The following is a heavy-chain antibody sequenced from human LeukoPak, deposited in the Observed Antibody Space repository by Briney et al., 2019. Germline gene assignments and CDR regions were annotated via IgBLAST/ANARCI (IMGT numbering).Heavy chain of an antibody. CDR2: IYTSGST. V-gene: IGHV4-61*02. D-gene: IGHD4-23*01. J-gene: IGHJ4*02. CDR3: TRATHLVMIDY. CDR1: GGSISSGSYY. Sequence: PSQTLSLACTVSGGSISSGSYYWSWIRQPAGKGLEWIGRIYTSGSTNYNPSLKSRVTISIDTSKNQFSLKLKSVTPADTAVYYCTRATHLVMIDYWGQGTLVTVSS.